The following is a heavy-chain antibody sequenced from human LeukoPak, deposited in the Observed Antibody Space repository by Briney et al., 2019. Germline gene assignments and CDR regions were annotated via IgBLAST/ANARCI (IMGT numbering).Heavy chain of an antibody. CDR1: GGSFSGFY. Sequence: SETLSLTCTVYGGSFSGFYWTWIRQPPGMGLQWIGEINHSGSTNYNSSLQSRVTISIDTSKRQFSLKLTSVTAADTAVYYCARALATTTSPDAFDIWGQGTMVTVSS. D-gene: IGHD1-26*01. V-gene: IGHV4-34*01. J-gene: IGHJ3*02. CDR2: INHSGST. CDR3: ARALATTTSPDAFDI.